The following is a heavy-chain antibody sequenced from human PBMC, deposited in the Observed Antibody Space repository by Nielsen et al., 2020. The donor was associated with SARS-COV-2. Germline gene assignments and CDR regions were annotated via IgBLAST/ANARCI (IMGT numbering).Heavy chain of an antibody. CDR3: ARDEDNWGSLAY. V-gene: IGHV4-59*13. Sequence: SETLSLTCAVSGGSITTYYWHWIRQSPGKGLEWIGYIYYSGNTNYNPSLKSRVTISVDTSKNQFSLKLSSVTAADTAVYYCARDEDNWGSLAYWGQGTLVTRSS. D-gene: IGHD7-27*01. CDR1: GGSITTYY. CDR2: IYYSGNT. J-gene: IGHJ4*02.